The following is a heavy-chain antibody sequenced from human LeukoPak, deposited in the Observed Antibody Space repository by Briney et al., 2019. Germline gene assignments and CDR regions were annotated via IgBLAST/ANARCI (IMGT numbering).Heavy chain of an antibody. V-gene: IGHV4-61*02. CDR3: ARIVGTAMVVDY. Sequence: NPSQTLSLTCTVSGGSISSGNYYWSWIRQPAGEGLEWIGRIYTSGSTNYNPSLKSRVTISVDTSKNQFSLKLSSVTAADTAVYYCARIVGTAMVVDYWGQGTLVTVSS. J-gene: IGHJ4*02. CDR1: GGSISSGNYY. CDR2: IYTSGST. D-gene: IGHD5-18*01.